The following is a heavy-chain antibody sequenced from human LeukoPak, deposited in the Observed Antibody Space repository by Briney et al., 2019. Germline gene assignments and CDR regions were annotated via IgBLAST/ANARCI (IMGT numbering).Heavy chain of an antibody. CDR2: IWYDGSNK. Sequence: PGGSLRLSCAASGFTFSSYDMHWVRQAPGKGLEWVAVIWYDGSNKYYADSVKGRFTISRDNSKSTLYLQMNSLRAEDTAVYYCAREGIVTRGTHFYYYGMDVWGKGTTVTVSS. D-gene: IGHD2/OR15-2a*01. J-gene: IGHJ6*04. V-gene: IGHV3-33*01. CDR3: AREGIVTRGTHFYYYGMDV. CDR1: GFTFSSYD.